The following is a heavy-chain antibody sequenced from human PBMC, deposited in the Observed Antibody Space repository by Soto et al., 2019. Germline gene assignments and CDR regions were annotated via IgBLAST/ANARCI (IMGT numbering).Heavy chain of an antibody. CDR1: GGSFSGYY. J-gene: IGHJ4*02. CDR3: ARVYYYGSGSYYNDY. V-gene: IGHV4-34*01. D-gene: IGHD3-10*01. Sequence: SETLSLTCAVYGGSFSGYYWSWIRQPPGKGLEWIGEINHSGSTNYNPSLKSRVTISVDTSKNQFSLKLSSVTAADTAVYYCARVYYYGSGSYYNDYWGQGTLVTVS. CDR2: INHSGST.